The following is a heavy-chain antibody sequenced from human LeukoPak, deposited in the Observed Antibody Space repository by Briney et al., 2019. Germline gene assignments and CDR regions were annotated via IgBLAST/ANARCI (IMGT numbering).Heavy chain of an antibody. CDR3: ARDEYSSGYHISDY. D-gene: IGHD3-22*01. V-gene: IGHV3-7*01. Sequence: GGSLRLSCAASGFTFSSYWMSWVRQAPGKGLEWVANIKQDGSDKYFVDSVKGRFTISRDNAKNSLYLQMNSLRAEDTAVYYCARDEYSSGYHISDYWGQGTLVTVSS. J-gene: IGHJ4*02. CDR2: IKQDGSDK. CDR1: GFTFSSYW.